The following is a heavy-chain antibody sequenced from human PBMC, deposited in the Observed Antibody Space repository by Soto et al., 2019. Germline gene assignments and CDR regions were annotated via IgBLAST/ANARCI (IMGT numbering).Heavy chain of an antibody. V-gene: IGHV3-30-3*01. Sequence: AGGSLRLSCAASGFTFSSYAMHWVRQAPGKGLEWVAVISYDGSNKYYADSVKGRFTISRDNSKNTLYLQMNSLRAEDTAVYYCARDGAGYRSSWYDGHNGFDPWGQGTPVTVSS. J-gene: IGHJ5*02. CDR3: ARDGAGYRSSWYDGHNGFDP. CDR1: GFTFSSYA. CDR2: ISYDGSNK. D-gene: IGHD6-13*01.